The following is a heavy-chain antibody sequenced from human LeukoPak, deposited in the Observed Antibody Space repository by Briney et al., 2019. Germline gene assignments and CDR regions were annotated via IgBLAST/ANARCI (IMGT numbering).Heavy chain of an antibody. CDR2: IKSKTDGGTT. Sequence: PGGSLRLSCAASGFTFSNAWMNWVRQAPGKGLEWVGRIKSKTDGGTTDYAAPVKGRFTISRDDSKNTLYLQMNSLRAEDTAVYYCAKDWGGGWELTGGFDYWGQGTLVTVSS. CDR3: AKDWGGGWELTGGFDY. V-gene: IGHV3-15*07. J-gene: IGHJ4*02. CDR1: GFTFSNAW. D-gene: IGHD1-26*01.